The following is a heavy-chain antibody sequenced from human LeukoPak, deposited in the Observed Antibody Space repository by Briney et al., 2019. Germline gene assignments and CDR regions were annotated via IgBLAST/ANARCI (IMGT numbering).Heavy chain of an antibody. D-gene: IGHD2-15*01. J-gene: IGHJ4*02. V-gene: IGHV4-34*01. CDR2: INDSGTT. Sequence: SETLSLTCGVSSEFFSGYYWGWIRQPPGKGLEWIGDINDSGTTKYNPTLKSRVTISIDTSKNQFSLKVTSVTAADTAVYYCARTTRYCSGGSCYGAVENFDYWGQGTLVTVS. CDR1: SEFFSGYY. CDR3: ARTTRYCSGGSCYGAVENFDY.